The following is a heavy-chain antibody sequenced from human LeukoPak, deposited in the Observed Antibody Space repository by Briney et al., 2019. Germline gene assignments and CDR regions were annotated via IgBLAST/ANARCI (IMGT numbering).Heavy chain of an antibody. D-gene: IGHD5-24*01. CDR3: VKDDGWVQYAN. CDR1: GFTFSSYS. CDR2: IRTDGVTT. V-gene: IGHV3-23*01. J-gene: IGHJ4*02. Sequence: GGSLRLSCAASGFTFSSYSMNWVRQAPGKGLEWVSGIRTDGVTTYYADSVKGRFIISRDNSKNTVYLQMNSLSAEDAAVYYCVKDDGWVQYANWGQGTLVTVSS.